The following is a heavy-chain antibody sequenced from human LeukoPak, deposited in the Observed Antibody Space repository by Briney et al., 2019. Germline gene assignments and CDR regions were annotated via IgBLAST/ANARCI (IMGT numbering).Heavy chain of an antibody. CDR3: ARWGAGTLDF. Sequence: GGSLRLSCAASGFTFSNSWVTWLRQAPGMGLERVASIKQDGSEKYYVDSVRGRFTISRDNAKNSLYLQMNSLRAEDTAVYYCARWGAGTLDFWGQGTLVTVSS. V-gene: IGHV3-7*03. CDR1: GFTFSNSW. J-gene: IGHJ4*02. D-gene: IGHD6-19*01. CDR2: IKQDGSEK.